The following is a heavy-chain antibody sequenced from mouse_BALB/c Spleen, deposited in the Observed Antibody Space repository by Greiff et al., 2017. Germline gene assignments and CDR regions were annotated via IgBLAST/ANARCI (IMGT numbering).Heavy chain of an antibody. Sequence: LQQPGSELVRPGASVKLSCKASGYTFTSYWMHWVKQRPGQGLEWIGNIYPGSGSTNYDEKFKSKATLTVDTSSSTAYMQLSSLTSEDSAVYYWTREGYGYDQAMDDWGQGTSVTVSS. CDR1: GYTFTSYW. V-gene: IGHV1S22*01. CDR2: IYPGSGST. CDR3: TREGYGYDQAMDD. J-gene: IGHJ4*01. D-gene: IGHD2-2*01.